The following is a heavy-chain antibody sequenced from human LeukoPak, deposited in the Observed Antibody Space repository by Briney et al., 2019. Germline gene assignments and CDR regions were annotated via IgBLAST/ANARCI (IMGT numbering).Heavy chain of an antibody. CDR1: GVSLRGYY. D-gene: IGHD1-7*01. CDR3: ARGRNFVSDYYFDV. CDR2: ISHEGDS. Sequence: SQTLSLTCAVYGVSLRGYYWSWIRQSPEKGLEWIGEISHEGDSTYNPSLKSRLTLSVDMSKNQFSLNLRSVTAADTAVYYCARGRNFVSDYYFDVWGKGTTVIVSS. J-gene: IGHJ6*03. V-gene: IGHV4-34*01.